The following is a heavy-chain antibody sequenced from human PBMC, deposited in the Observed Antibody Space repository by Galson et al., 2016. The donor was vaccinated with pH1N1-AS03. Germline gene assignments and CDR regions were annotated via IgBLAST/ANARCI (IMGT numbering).Heavy chain of an antibody. CDR3: ARDRPNYNVYLDH. CDR1: RFIFQGHG. CDR2: IDSNGDST. J-gene: IGHJ4*02. V-gene: IGHV3-20*04. D-gene: IGHD5-24*01. Sequence: SLRLSCAASRFIFQGHGMTWVRQAPGKGLEWVAGIDSNGDSTDYADSVKGRFTVSRDNAKNSLYLQMNSLRDEDTAFYYCARDRPNYNVYLDHWGQGILVTVSS.